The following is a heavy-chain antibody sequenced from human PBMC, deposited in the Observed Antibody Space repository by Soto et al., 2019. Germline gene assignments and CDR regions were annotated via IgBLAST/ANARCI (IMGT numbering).Heavy chain of an antibody. V-gene: IGHV5-51*01. CDR1: GYSFTSYW. J-gene: IGHJ3*02. CDR2: IYPGDSDT. CDR3: ARGGYYDSSGYYGEQDAFDI. Sequence: CKGSGYSFTSYWIGWVRQMPGKGLEWMGIIYPGDSDTRYSPSFQGQVTISADKSISTAYLQWSSLKASDTAMYYCARGGYYDSSGYYGEQDAFDIWGQGTMVTVSS. D-gene: IGHD3-22*01.